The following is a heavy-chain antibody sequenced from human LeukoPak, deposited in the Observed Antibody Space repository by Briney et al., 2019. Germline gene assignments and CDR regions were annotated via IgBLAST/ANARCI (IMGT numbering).Heavy chain of an antibody. CDR3: ARLGLPDY. CDR2: IYGDGSFT. V-gene: IGHV3-74*01. CDR1: GFTFSNFW. D-gene: IGHD2-21*01. J-gene: IGHJ4*02. Sequence: GGSLRLSCAASGFTFSNFWMHWVRHAPGKGLVWVALIYGDGSFTRYADSVKGRFTISRDNAKNSLYLQMNSLRAEDTAVYYCARLGLPDYWGQGTLVTVSS.